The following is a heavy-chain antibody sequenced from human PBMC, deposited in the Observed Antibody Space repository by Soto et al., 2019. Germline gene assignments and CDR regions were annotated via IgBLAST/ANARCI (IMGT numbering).Heavy chain of an antibody. J-gene: IGHJ4*02. CDR3: ARAEIGYNSSWYVDY. CDR2: IWYDGSNK. CDR1: GFTFSSYG. Sequence: QVQLVESGGGVVQPGRSLRLSCAASGFTFSSYGMHWVRQAPGKGLEWVAVIWYDGSNKYYADSVKGRFTISRDNSKNTLYLQMNSLRAEDTAVYYCARAEIGYNSSWYVDYWGQGTLVTVSS. V-gene: IGHV3-33*01. D-gene: IGHD6-13*01.